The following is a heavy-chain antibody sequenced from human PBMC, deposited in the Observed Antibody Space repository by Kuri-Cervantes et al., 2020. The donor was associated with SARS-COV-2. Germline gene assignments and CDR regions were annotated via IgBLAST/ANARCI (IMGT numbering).Heavy chain of an antibody. CDR1: GGSISSGDYY. CDR2: IYYSGST. Sequence: SETLSLTCTVSGGSISSGDYYWSWIRQPPGKGLEWIGYIYYSGSTYYNPSLKSRVTISVDTSKNQFSLKLSSVTAADTAVYYCARHGGIAVAGTSDYWGQGTLVTVSS. V-gene: IGHV4-30-4*08. CDR3: ARHGGIAVAGTSDY. D-gene: IGHD6-19*01. J-gene: IGHJ4*02.